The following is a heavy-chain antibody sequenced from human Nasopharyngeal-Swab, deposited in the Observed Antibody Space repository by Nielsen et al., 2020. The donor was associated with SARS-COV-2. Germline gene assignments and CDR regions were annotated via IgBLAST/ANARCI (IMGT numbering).Heavy chain of an antibody. J-gene: IGHJ4*02. CDR2: VYNSGDT. V-gene: IGHV4-39*01. CDR3: TSSKT. Sequence: GSLRLSCTVSGVSMSSSRSFYWGWIRQPPGKGLEWIGSVYNSGDTFYNPSLQSRVTISVDTSENQFSLRLTSVTAADTALYYCTSSKTWGQGVLVTVSS. CDR1: GVSMSSSRSFY. D-gene: IGHD2-2*01.